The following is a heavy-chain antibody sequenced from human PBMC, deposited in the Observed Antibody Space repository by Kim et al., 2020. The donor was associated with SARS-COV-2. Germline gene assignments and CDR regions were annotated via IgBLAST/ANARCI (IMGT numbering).Heavy chain of an antibody. J-gene: IGHJ6*02. V-gene: IGHV1-18*01. CDR1: GYTFTSYG. CDR3: ARRPDYGSGIPPFYYYYGMDV. Sequence: ASVKVSCKASGYTFTSYGISWVRQAPGQGLEWMGWISAYNGNTNYAQKLQGRVTMTTDTSTSTAYMELRSLRSDDTAVYYCARRPDYGSGIPPFYYYYGMDVWGQGTTVTVSS. CDR2: ISAYNGNT. D-gene: IGHD3-10*01.